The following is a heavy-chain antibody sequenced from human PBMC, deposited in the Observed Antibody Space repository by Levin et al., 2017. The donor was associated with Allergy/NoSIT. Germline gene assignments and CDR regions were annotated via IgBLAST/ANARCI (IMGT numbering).Heavy chain of an antibody. V-gene: IGHV3-30*18. Sequence: PGGSLRLSCAASGFTFSSYGMHWVRQAPGKGLEWVAVISYDGSNKYYADSVKGRFTISRDNSKNTLYLQMNSLRAEDTAVYYCAKDPTGVGYCSSTSCYDSGWFDPWGQGTLVTVSS. D-gene: IGHD2-2*01. CDR3: AKDPTGVGYCSSTSCYDSGWFDP. CDR1: GFTFSSYG. J-gene: IGHJ5*02. CDR2: ISYDGSNK.